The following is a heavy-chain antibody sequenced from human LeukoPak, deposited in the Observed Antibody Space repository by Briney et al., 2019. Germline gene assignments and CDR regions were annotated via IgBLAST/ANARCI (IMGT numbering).Heavy chain of an antibody. Sequence: ASVKVSCKASGYTFTGYYMHWVRQAPGQGLEWMGWINPNSGGTNYTQKFQGRVTMTRDTSISTAYMELSRLRSDDTAVYYCAREYEGGYYMDVWGKGTTVTVSS. CDR2: INPNSGGT. V-gene: IGHV1-2*02. D-gene: IGHD2-8*01. J-gene: IGHJ6*03. CDR1: GYTFTGYY. CDR3: AREYEGGYYMDV.